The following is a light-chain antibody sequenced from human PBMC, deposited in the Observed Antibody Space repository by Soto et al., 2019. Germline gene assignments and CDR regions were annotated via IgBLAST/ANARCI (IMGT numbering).Light chain of an antibody. V-gene: IGKV4-1*01. CDR3: QQYYSTLRN. CDR1: QSVLYSSNNKNY. CDR2: WAS. J-gene: IGKJ2*01. Sequence: DIVMTQSPDSLAVSLGERATINCKSSQSVLYSSNNKNYLAWYQQKPGQPPKLHIYWASTRESGVPDRFSGSGSGTDFTLTISSLQAEDVAVYYCQQYYSTLRNFGQGTKLEIK.